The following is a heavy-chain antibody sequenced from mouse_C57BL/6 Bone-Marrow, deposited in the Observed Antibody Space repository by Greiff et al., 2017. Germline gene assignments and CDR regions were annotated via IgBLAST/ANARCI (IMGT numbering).Heavy chain of an antibody. CDR1: GYTFTGYW. Sequence: VKVVESGAELMKPGASVKLSCKATGYTFTGYWIEWVKQRPGHGLEWIGEILPGSGSTNYNEKFKGKATFTADTSSTTAYMQLSSLTTEDSAIXDCAIYYSSRYWYIDVWGTGTTVTVSS. J-gene: IGHJ1*03. D-gene: IGHD1-1*01. CDR2: ILPGSGST. CDR3: AIYYSSRYWYIDV. V-gene: IGHV1-9*01.